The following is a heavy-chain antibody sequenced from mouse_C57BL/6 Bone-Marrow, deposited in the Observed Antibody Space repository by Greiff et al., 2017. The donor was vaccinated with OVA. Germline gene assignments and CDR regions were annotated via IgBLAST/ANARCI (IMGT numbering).Heavy chain of an antibody. J-gene: IGHJ2*01. CDR3: ARFPYYYGSSRDYFDY. CDR2: INPSNGGT. Sequence: QVQLQQPGTELVKPGASVKLSCKASGYTFTSYWMHWVKQRPGQGLEWIGNINPSNGGTKYNEKFKSKATLTVDKSSSTAYMQLSSLTSEDSAVYYCARFPYYYGSSRDYFDYWGQGTTLTVSS. V-gene: IGHV1-53*01. CDR1: GYTFTSYW. D-gene: IGHD1-1*01.